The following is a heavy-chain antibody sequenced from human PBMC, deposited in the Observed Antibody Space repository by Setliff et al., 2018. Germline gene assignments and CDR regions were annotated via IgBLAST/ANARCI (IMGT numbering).Heavy chain of an antibody. Sequence: GESLKISCKGSGYRFTTYWIAWVRQRPGKGLEWMGIVYPGDSDTQYSPSFQGQVTFSSDKSINTAYLHLSSLKASDTAMYYCAREHVSGHSEYWGQGTLVTVSS. V-gene: IGHV5-51*01. D-gene: IGHD1-26*01. CDR3: AREHVSGHSEY. J-gene: IGHJ4*02. CDR2: VYPGDSDT. CDR1: GYRFTTYW.